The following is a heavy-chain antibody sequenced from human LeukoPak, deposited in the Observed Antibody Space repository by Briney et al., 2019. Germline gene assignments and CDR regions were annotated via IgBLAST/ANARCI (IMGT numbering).Heavy chain of an antibody. J-gene: IGHJ4*02. CDR2: ISYDGSNK. Sequence: PGRSLRLSCAASGFTFSNYGMHWVRQAPGKGLEWVAVISYDGSNKYYADSVKGRFTISRDNSKNTLYLQMNSLRAEDTAVYYCAKDLGGLHYFDYWGQGTLVTVSS. D-gene: IGHD3-16*01. V-gene: IGHV3-30*18. CDR3: AKDLGGLHYFDY. CDR1: GFTFSNYG.